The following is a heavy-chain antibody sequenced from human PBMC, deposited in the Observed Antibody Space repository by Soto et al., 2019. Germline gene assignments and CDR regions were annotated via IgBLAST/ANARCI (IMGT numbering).Heavy chain of an antibody. V-gene: IGHV4-4*02. CDR3: ARGGALGYCSGGSCHQNDY. Sequence: SETLSLTCAVSGGSISSNNWWSWVRQPPGKGLEWIGEIYYSGSTYYNPSLKSRVTISLDTSKNQFSLKLSSVTAADTAVYYCARGGALGYCSGGSCHQNDYWGQGTLVTVSS. J-gene: IGHJ4*02. CDR1: GGSISSNNW. D-gene: IGHD2-15*01. CDR2: IYYSGST.